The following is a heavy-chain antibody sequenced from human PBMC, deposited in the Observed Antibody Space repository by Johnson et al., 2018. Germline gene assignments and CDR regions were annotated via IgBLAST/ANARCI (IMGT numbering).Heavy chain of an antibody. V-gene: IGHV3-23*04. J-gene: IGHJ3*01. D-gene: IGHD3-16*01. CDR3: AKMWRFGPGGAFDV. Sequence: VQLVESGGGLVQPGGSLRLSCAASGFTFSDYVMAWVRQAPGKGLEWVSTISGGGGDTYYADSVKGRFTISSGNSKNSLYLQMNGLKAEDTAVYYCAKMWRFGPGGAFDVWGQGTVVTVSS. CDR1: GFTFSDYV. CDR2: ISGGGGDT.